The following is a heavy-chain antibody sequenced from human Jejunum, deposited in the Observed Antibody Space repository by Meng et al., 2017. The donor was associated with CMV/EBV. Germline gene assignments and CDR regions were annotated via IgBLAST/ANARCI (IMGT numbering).Heavy chain of an antibody. Sequence: QMQLPESGPGLGKPAETLSLTCTASGDPISSGSHSWAWFRQPPGKRLEWIGSMYFSGIADYNPSLKSRVTISLHATQKQFSLRLTSVTAADSAVYFCARDLTNKWFYYWGQGTLVTVSS. V-gene: IGHV4-39*07. J-gene: IGHJ4*02. CDR1: GDPISSGSHS. CDR2: MYFSGIA. D-gene: IGHD1-26*01. CDR3: ARDLTNKWFYY.